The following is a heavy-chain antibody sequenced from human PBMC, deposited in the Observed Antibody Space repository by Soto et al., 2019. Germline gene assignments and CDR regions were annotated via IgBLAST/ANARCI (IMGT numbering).Heavy chain of an antibody. J-gene: IGHJ4*02. V-gene: IGHV1-69*02. CDR3: ARVPAYCGGDCYFDY. D-gene: IGHD2-21*01. CDR2: IIPILGIA. Sequence: QVPLVQSGAEVKKPGSSVKVSCKASGGTFSSYTISWVRQAPGQGLEWMGRIIPILGIANYAQKFQGRVTITADKSTSTAYMELSSLRSEDTAVYYCARVPAYCGGDCYFDYWGQGTLVTVSS. CDR1: GGTFSSYT.